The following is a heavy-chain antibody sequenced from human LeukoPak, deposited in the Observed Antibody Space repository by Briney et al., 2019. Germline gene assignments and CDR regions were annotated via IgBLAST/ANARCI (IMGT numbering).Heavy chain of an antibody. V-gene: IGHV3-33*06. J-gene: IGHJ5*02. CDR2: IWYDGSNK. CDR3: AKDGES. CDR1: GFTFSNYG. Sequence: PGGSLRLSCAASGFTFSNYGMHWVRQAPGKGLEWVAVIWYDGSNKYYEDSVKGRFTISGDNSRNTLYLEMNDLRVEDTAVYYCAKDGESWGQGTLVTVSS.